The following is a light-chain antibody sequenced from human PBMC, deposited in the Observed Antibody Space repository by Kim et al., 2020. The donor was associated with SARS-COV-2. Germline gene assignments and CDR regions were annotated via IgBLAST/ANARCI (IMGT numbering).Light chain of an antibody. J-gene: IGLJ2*01. Sequence: QSALTQPAAVSGSPGQSITISCTGTDSDVGSYNYVSWYQQHPGKAPKLLIYHVSYRPSGVSNRFSGSKSGNTASLTISGFQAEDEADYYCSSYTVSNTLVFGGGTKLTVL. CDR2: HVS. V-gene: IGLV2-14*03. CDR1: DSDVGSYNY. CDR3: SSYTVSNTLV.